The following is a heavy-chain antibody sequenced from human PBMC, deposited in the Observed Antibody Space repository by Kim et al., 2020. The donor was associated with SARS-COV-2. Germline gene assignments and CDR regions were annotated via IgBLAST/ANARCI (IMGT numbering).Heavy chain of an antibody. CDR3: AKGGANPHPKDIVVVPAATFVDF. Sequence: GGSLRLSCAASGFTFSSYAMSWVRQAPGKGLEWVSAISGSGGSTYYADSVKGRFTISRDNSKNTLYLQMNSLRAEDTAVYYCAKGGANPHPKDIVVVPAATFVDFWGQGTLVTVSS. CDR2: ISGSGGST. J-gene: IGHJ4*01. V-gene: IGHV3-23*01. CDR1: GFTFSSYA. D-gene: IGHD2-2*01.